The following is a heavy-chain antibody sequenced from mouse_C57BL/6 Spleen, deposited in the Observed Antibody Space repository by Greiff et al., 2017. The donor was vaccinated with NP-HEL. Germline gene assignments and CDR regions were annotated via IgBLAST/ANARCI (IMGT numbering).Heavy chain of an antibody. Sequence: QVQLQQSGAELVRPGASVKLSCKASGYTFTDYYINWVKQRPGQGLEWIARIYPGSGNTYYNEKFKGKATLTAEKSSSTAYMQLSSLTSEDSAVYFCARGEIYYYGSSYDYFDYWGQGTTLTVSS. D-gene: IGHD1-1*01. CDR3: ARGEIYYYGSSYDYFDY. CDR2: IYPGSGNT. CDR1: GYTFTDYY. V-gene: IGHV1-76*01. J-gene: IGHJ2*01.